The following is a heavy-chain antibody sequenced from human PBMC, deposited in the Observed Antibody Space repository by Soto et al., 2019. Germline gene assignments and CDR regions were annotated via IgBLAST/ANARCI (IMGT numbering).Heavy chain of an antibody. CDR2: IYYSGST. CDR1: GGSISSYY. CDR3: ARGLRLYYYDSSGYNPLDY. V-gene: IGHV4-59*01. J-gene: IGHJ4*02. D-gene: IGHD3-22*01. Sequence: SETLSLTCTVSGGSISSYYWSWIRQPPGKGLEWIGYIYYSGSTNYNPSLKSRVTISVDTSKNQFSLKLSSVTAADTAVYYCARGLRLYYYDSSGYNPLDYWGQGTLVTVSS.